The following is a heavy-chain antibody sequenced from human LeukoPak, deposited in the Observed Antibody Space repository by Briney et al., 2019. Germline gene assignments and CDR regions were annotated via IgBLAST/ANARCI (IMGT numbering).Heavy chain of an antibody. CDR2: IIPILGIA. J-gene: IGHJ6*02. V-gene: IGHV1-69*04. CDR1: GGTFSSYA. D-gene: IGHD5-12*01. Sequence: SVKVSCKASGGTFSSYAISWVRQAPGQGLEWMGRIIPILGIANYAQKFQGRVTITADKSTSTAYMELSSLRSEDTAVYYCARAGGYSGYDGMDVWGQGTTVTVSS. CDR3: ARAGGYSGYDGMDV.